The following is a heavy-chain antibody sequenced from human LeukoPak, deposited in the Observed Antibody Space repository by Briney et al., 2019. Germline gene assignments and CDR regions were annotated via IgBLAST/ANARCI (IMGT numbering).Heavy chain of an antibody. Sequence: ASVKVSCKASGYTFTSYGISWVRQAPGQGLGGRGWISDYNGNTNYAQKLQGRVTMTRDMSTRTVYMELPNLRSEDTAIYYCARSSVATSGWYLHPWGQGTLVTVSS. D-gene: IGHD6-19*01. J-gene: IGHJ5*02. CDR1: GYTFTSYG. V-gene: IGHV1-18*01. CDR3: ARSSVATSGWYLHP. CDR2: ISDYNGNT.